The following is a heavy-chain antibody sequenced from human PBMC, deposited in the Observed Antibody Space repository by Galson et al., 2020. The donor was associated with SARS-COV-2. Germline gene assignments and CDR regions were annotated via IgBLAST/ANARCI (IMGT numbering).Heavy chain of an antibody. D-gene: IGHD1-26*01. CDR3: ARHRAVGAPTGPFDF. V-gene: IGHV5-51*01. J-gene: IGHJ4*02. Sequence: GGSLRLSCKTSGYFFSNYWIGWVRQEPGKGLEWMGIIYPSDSDTRYSQSFQGQVTISADMSINTVYLQWNSLNFSDTAIYYCARHRAVGAPTGPFDFWGQGTLVTVSS. CDR1: GYFFSNYW. CDR2: IYPSDSDT.